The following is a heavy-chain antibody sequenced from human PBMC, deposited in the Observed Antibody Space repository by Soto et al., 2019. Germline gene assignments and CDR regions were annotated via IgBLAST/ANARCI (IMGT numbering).Heavy chain of an antibody. V-gene: IGHV2-70*04. Sequence: SGPTLVNPTQTLTLTCTFSGFSLSTSGMRVSWIRQPPGKALEWLARIDWDDDKLYNTSLNTRLTISKDTSKNQVILTMTNMDPVDTATYYCARTPRRCSSTNCYVAMDVWGQGTTVTVSS. CDR3: ARTPRRCSSTNCYVAMDV. CDR1: GFSLSTSGMR. J-gene: IGHJ6*02. D-gene: IGHD2-2*01. CDR2: IDWDDDK.